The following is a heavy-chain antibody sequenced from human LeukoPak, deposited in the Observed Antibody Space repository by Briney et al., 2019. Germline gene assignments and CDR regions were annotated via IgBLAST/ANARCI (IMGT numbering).Heavy chain of an antibody. J-gene: IGHJ4*02. CDR2: INHSGST. CDR1: GGSFSGYY. V-gene: IGHV4-34*01. CDR3: ASLPPSYYDVLTGYYVDY. D-gene: IGHD3-9*01. Sequence: PSETLSLTCAVYGGSFSGYYWSWLRQPPGKGLEWLGEINHSGSTNYNPSLKSRVTISVDTSKNQFSLKLSSVTAADTALYYCASLPPSYYDVLTGYYVDYWGQGTLVTVSS.